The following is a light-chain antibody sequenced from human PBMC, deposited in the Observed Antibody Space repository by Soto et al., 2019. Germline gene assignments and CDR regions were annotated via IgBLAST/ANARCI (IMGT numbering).Light chain of an antibody. CDR3: QGYVSSRNT. V-gene: IGKV3-20*01. J-gene: IGKJ5*01. CDR1: QSVSSSY. CDR2: GAS. Sequence: EIVLTQSPGTLSLSPGERATLSCRASQSVSSSYLAWYQQKPGQAPRLLIYGASSRATGIPDRFSGSGSGTDFPPTITILDPKIFAGYYGQGYVSSRNTFAQGTRLEIK.